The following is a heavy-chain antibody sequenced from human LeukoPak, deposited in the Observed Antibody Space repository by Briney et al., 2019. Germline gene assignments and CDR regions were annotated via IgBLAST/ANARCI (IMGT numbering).Heavy chain of an antibody. D-gene: IGHD5-24*01. CDR3: ARLGMATTLSPFDY. CDR1: GFTFNDYY. V-gene: IGHV3-11*04. CDR2: ITSSGDTI. Sequence: PGGSLRLSCAASGFTFNDYYMTWIRQAPGKGLEWLSSITSSGDTIYYADSVKGRFTISRDNAKNSLFLQMNSLRDEDTAVYYCARLGMATTLSPFDYWGQGTLVTVSS. J-gene: IGHJ4*02.